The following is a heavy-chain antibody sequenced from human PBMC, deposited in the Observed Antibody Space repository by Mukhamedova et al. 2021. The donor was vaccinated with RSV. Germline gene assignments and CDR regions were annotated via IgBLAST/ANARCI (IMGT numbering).Heavy chain of an antibody. D-gene: IGHD5-24*01. J-gene: IGHJ3*02. Sequence: TISRDNSKNTLYLQMNSLRAEDTAVYYCARDPGEEMETFDAFDIWGQGTMVTVSS. V-gene: IGHV3-30*07. CDR3: ARDPGEEMETFDAFDI.